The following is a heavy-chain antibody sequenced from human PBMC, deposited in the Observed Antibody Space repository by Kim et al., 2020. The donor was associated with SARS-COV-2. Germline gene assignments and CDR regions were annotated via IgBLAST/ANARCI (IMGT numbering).Heavy chain of an antibody. V-gene: IGHV3-11*01. J-gene: IGHJ6*02. Sequence: GGSLRLSCAASGFTFSDYYMSWIRQAPGKGLEWVSYISSSGSTIYYADSVKGRFTISRDNAKNSLYLQMNSLRAEDTAVYYCAREDVDTAMDVDPYYYYYYGMDVWGQGTTVTVSS. D-gene: IGHD5-18*01. CDR2: ISSSGSTI. CDR3: AREDVDTAMDVDPYYYYYYGMDV. CDR1: GFTFSDYY.